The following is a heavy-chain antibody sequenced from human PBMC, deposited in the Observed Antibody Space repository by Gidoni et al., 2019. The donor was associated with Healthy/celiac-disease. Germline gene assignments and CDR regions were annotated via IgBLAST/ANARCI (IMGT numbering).Heavy chain of an antibody. V-gene: IGHV3-23*01. D-gene: IGHD2-15*01. CDR2: ISGSVGST. CDR3: AKGSDEPFYY. J-gene: IGHJ4*02. Sequence: EVQLLESGGGLVQPGGSLRLSCAASGFNVSSYAMSWVSQAPGKVLEWVSAISGSVGSTYYADSVKCRFTISIDNSKNTLYLQMNSLRAEDTAVYFCAKGSDEPFYYWRQGTLVTVSS. CDR1: GFNVSSYA.